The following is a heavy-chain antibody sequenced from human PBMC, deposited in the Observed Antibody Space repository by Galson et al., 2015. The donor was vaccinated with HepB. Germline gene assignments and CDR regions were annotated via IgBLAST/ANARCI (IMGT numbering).Heavy chain of an antibody. D-gene: IGHD7-27*01. CDR2: IIPIFGIA. J-gene: IGHJ6*02. CDR1: GGTFSSYA. Sequence: SVKVSCKASGGTFSSYAISWVRQAPGQGLEWMGGIIPIFGIANYAQKFQGRVTITADESTCTAYMELSSLRSEDTAVYYCAGRARILGSPYYYYYYGMDVWGQGTTVTVSS. CDR3: AGRARILGSPYYYYYYGMDV. V-gene: IGHV1-69*13.